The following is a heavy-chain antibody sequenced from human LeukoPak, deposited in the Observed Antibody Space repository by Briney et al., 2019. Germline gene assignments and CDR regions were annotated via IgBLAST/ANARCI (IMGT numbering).Heavy chain of an antibody. Sequence: ASVNLSCNSSGYTFTSYDNNWVRQATGQGLEWKGWMKPNSGNTGYAQKFQGRVNMTRDTSINTAYLELNSLRSDDTAVYYCARNGYYGSFYYYMDVWGKGTTVTVSS. J-gene: IGHJ6*03. CDR1: GYTFTSYD. D-gene: IGHD3-10*01. V-gene: IGHV1-8*01. CDR2: MKPNSGNT. CDR3: ARNGYYGSFYYYMDV.